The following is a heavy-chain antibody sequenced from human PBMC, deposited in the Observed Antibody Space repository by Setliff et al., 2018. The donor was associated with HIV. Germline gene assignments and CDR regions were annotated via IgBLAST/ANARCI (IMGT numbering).Heavy chain of an antibody. CDR2: IYYSGST. V-gene: IGHV4-59*01. D-gene: IGHD2-15*01. CDR3: ARNPCSGGSCPDAFDI. J-gene: IGHJ3*02. Sequence: SETLSLTCTVSGGSISSYYWSWIRQPPGKGLEWIGYIYYSGSTNYNPSLKSRVTISVDTSKNQFALKLSSVTAADTAVYYCARNPCSGGSCPDAFDIWGQGTMVTVSS. CDR1: GGSISSYY.